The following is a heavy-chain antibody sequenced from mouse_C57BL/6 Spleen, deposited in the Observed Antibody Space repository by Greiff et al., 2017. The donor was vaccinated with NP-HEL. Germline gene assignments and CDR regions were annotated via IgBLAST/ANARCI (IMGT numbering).Heavy chain of an antibody. D-gene: IGHD1-1*01. J-gene: IGHJ3*01. Sequence: EVNVVESGGGLVQPGGSLKLSCAASGFTFSDYYMYWVRQTPEKRLEWVAYISNGGGSTYYPDTVKGRFTISRDIAKNTLYLQMSRLKSEDTAMYYCARSLDYYGSAWFAYWGQGTLVTVSA. CDR2: ISNGGGST. V-gene: IGHV5-12*01. CDR3: ARSLDYYGSAWFAY. CDR1: GFTFSDYY.